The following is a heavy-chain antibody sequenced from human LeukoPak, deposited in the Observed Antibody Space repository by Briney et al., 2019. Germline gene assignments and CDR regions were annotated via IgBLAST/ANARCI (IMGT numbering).Heavy chain of an antibody. CDR1: GGSFSGYY. D-gene: IGHD2-15*01. CDR2: INHSGST. Sequence: PSETLSLTCAVYGGSFSGYYWSWIRQPPGKGLEWIGEINHSGSTNYNPSLKSRVTISVDTSKNQFSLKLSSVTAADTAVYYCARGPARYCSGGSCYSGLGNYYYGRDVWGQGTTVTVSS. J-gene: IGHJ6*02. V-gene: IGHV4-34*01. CDR3: ARGPARYCSGGSCYSGLGNYYYGRDV.